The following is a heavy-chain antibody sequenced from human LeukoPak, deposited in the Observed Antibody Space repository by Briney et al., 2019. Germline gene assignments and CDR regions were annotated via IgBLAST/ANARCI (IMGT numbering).Heavy chain of an antibody. CDR2: IIGSGGST. CDR1: GFTFSNYA. CDR3: VTMFWAQAASGSDY. V-gene: IGHV3-23*01. Sequence: PGGSLRLSCAASGFTFSNYAMTWVRQAPGKGLEWVSTIIGSGGSTYDADSVKGRFTISRDNSKNTLYLQMNRLRAEDTAVYYCVTMFWAQAASGSDYWGQGTLVTVSS. J-gene: IGHJ4*02. D-gene: IGHD3-10*02.